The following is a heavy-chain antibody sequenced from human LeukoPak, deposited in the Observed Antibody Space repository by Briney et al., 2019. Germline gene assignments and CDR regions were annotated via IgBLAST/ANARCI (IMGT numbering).Heavy chain of an antibody. CDR2: ITCSGST. J-gene: IGHJ4*02. Sequence: KPSETLSLTCTVSGGSISSYYWSWIRQPAGKGLEWIGSITCSGSTYYNPSLKRRVTISIDTSKNQFSLKLSSVTAADTAVYYCARERREQLLPPYTRSVTYFDYWGQGTLVTVSS. D-gene: IGHD2-2*01. CDR3: ARERREQLLPPYTRSVTYFDY. V-gene: IGHV4-4*07. CDR1: GGSISSYY.